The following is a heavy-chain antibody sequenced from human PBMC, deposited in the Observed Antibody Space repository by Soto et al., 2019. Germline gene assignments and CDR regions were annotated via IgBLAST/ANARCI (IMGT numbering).Heavy chain of an antibody. Sequence: EVQLAESGGGLAQPGGSLRLSGAASGFTLGGYAMVWAGKAPGKGREYVSGISSNGVGTYYANSVQGRFTISRDNSKNTVYLQMGSLRPEDMAVYYCARRARPDFYYMDVWGKGTTVTVSS. V-gene: IGHV3-64*01. D-gene: IGHD6-6*01. J-gene: IGHJ6*03. CDR2: ISSNGVGT. CDR3: ARRARPDFYYMDV. CDR1: GFTLGGYA.